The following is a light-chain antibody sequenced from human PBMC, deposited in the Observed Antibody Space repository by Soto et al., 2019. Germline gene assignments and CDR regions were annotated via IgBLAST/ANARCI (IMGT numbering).Light chain of an antibody. CDR1: NSNIGSNS. Sequence: QSVLTQPPSVSAAPGQKVTISCSGGNSNIGSNSVSWYQQLPGTAPKLLIYDNDKRPSEIPDRFSGSRSGTSATLGIAGLQTGDEADYYCGTWDSSLDAGVFGGGTKLTVL. V-gene: IGLV1-51*01. CDR3: GTWDSSLDAGV. J-gene: IGLJ2*01. CDR2: DND.